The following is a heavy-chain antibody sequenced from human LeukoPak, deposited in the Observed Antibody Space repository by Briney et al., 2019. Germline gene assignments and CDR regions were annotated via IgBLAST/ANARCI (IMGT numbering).Heavy chain of an antibody. CDR2: ISSSGSTI. J-gene: IGHJ4*02. CDR3: ARDDPSEELSL. V-gene: IGHV3-11*01. Sequence: GGSLRLSCAASGFTFSDYYMSWIRQAPGKGLEWVSYISSSGSTIYYADSVKGRFTVSRDNAKNLVYLQMSSLRAEDTALYYCARDDPSEELSLWGQGTLVTVSA. D-gene: IGHD1-7*01. CDR1: GFTFSDYY.